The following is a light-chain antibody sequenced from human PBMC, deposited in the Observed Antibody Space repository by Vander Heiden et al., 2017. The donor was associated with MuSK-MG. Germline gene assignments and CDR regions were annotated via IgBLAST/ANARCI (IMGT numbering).Light chain of an antibody. V-gene: IGLV1-51*01. J-gene: IGLJ2*01. Sequence: QSVLTQPPSVSAAPGQKVTIPCSGSSSNIANNYVSWYQQLPGTAPKLLIYDNNKRPSGIPDRFSGSKSGTSATLGVTGLQTGDEADYYCATFDSSLSTGVFGGGTKLTVL. CDR2: DNN. CDR1: SSNIANNY. CDR3: ATFDSSLSTGV.